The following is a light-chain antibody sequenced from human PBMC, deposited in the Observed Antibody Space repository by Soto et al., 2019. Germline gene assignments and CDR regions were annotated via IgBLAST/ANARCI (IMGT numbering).Light chain of an antibody. CDR2: DVS. Sequence: QSVLTQPASVSGSPGQSITISCTGTSSDVGGYNYVSWYQQHPGKAPKLMIYDVSIRPSGVSNRFSGSKSGNTASLTISGLQAEDEADYYCSSYTSSSILFGGGTKLTVL. J-gene: IGLJ2*01. CDR1: SSDVGGYNY. V-gene: IGLV2-14*01. CDR3: SSYTSSSIL.